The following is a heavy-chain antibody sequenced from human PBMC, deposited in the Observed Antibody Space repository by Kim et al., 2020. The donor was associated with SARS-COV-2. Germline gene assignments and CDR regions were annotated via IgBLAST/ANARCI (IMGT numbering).Heavy chain of an antibody. J-gene: IGHJ6*02. CDR2: IYSGGST. Sequence: GGSLRLSCAASGFTVISNYMSWVRQAPGKGLEWVSVIYSGGSTYYADSVKGRFTISRDNSKNTLYLQMNSLRAEDTAVYYCARYYDSSSWDVWGQGTTVTVSS. D-gene: IGHD3-22*01. CDR3: ARYYDSSSWDV. V-gene: IGHV3-53*01. CDR1: GFTVISNY.